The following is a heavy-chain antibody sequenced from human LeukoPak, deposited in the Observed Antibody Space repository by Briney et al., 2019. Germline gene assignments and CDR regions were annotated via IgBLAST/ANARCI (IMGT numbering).Heavy chain of an antibody. J-gene: IGHJ1*01. D-gene: IGHD6-19*01. V-gene: IGHV3-9*03. CDR3: AKGPSGIAVAGSPKYFQH. CDR1: GLSFGDYA. Sequence: PGGSLRLSCAASGLSFGDYAMHWVRQAPGKGLEWVSGISWNSGSIVYADSVKGRFTISRDNAKNSLYLQMNNLRAEDMALYYCAKGPSGIAVAGSPKYFQHWGQGTLVTVSS. CDR2: ISWNSGSI.